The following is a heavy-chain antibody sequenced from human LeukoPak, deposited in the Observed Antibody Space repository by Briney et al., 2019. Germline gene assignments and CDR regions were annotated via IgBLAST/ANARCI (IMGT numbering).Heavy chain of an antibody. D-gene: IGHD1-26*01. CDR1: GFTFSSYA. J-gene: IGHJ4*02. CDR3: AKHAGDWELLHLGY. V-gene: IGHV3-23*01. CDR2: ISGSGGST. Sequence: GGSLRFSCAASGFTFSSYAMSWVRQAPGKGLEWVSAISGSGGSTYYADSVKGRFTISRDNSKNTLYLQMNSLRAEDTAVYYCAKHAGDWELLHLGYWGQGTLVTVSS.